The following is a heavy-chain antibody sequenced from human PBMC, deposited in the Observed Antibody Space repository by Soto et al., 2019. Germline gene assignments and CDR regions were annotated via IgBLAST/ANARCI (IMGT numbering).Heavy chain of an antibody. V-gene: IGHV4-31*03. CDR3: AGTPSGYYVRFDX. J-gene: IGHJ5*02. CDR1: GGSISSVGYY. CDR2: IYYSGST. D-gene: IGHD3-3*01. Sequence: SETLSVTCTVSGGSISSVGYYWSWIRQHPGKGLEWIGYIYYSGSTYYNPSLKSRVTISVDTSKNQFSLKLSSVTAADTAVYYCAGTPSGYYVRFDXWGQGTLVTVSX.